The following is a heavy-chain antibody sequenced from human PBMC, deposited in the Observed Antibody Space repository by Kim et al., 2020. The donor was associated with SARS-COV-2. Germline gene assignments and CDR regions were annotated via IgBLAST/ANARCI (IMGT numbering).Heavy chain of an antibody. V-gene: IGHV3-53*01. CDR1: GFTVSSNY. Sequence: GGSLRLSCAASGFTVSSNYMSWVRQAPGKGLEWVSVIYSGGSTYYADSVKGRFTISRDNSKNTLYLQMNSLRAEDTAVYYCARGNSGYYRYYFDYWGQGTLVTVSS. CDR2: IYSGGST. D-gene: IGHD3-22*01. J-gene: IGHJ4*02. CDR3: ARGNSGYYRYYFDY.